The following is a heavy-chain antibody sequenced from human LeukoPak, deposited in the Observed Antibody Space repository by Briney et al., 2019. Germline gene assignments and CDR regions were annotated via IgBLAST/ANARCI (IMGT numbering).Heavy chain of an antibody. Sequence: GGSLSLSCAASGFTFSSYWISWVRQAPGRGLEWVANIKQDGSESYSVDSVKGRFIISRDNAKNSLYLQMNSLRAEDTAVYYCARDWGHSYGTDWGQGTLVTVSS. CDR3: ARDWGHSYGTD. J-gene: IGHJ4*02. V-gene: IGHV3-7*01. CDR1: GFTFSSYW. CDR2: IKQDGSES. D-gene: IGHD5-18*01.